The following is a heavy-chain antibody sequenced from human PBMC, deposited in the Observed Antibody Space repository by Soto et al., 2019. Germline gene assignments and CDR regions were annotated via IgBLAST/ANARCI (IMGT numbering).Heavy chain of an antibody. Sequence: PSETLSLTCTVSGGSISSSSYYWGWIRQPPGKGLEWIGSIYYSGSTYYNPSLKSRVTISVDTSKNQFSLKLSSVTAADTAVYYCARPNYGDNWFDPWGQGTLVTVSS. CDR2: IYYSGST. CDR3: ARPNYGDNWFDP. V-gene: IGHV4-39*01. J-gene: IGHJ5*02. D-gene: IGHD4-17*01. CDR1: GGSISSSSYY.